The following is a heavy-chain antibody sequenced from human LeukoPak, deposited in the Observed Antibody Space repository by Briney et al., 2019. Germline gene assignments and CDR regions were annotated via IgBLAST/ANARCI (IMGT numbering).Heavy chain of an antibody. Sequence: SETLCLTCAVYGGSFSGYYWSWIRQPPGKGLEWIGEVNNSGSTNYNPSPKSRVTISVDTSENQFYLKLSSVTASDTAVYYCARHLYCSGGSCYLTKADWFDPWGQGTLVTVSS. CDR3: ARHLYCSGGSCYLTKADWFDP. V-gene: IGHV4-34*01. D-gene: IGHD2-15*01. CDR2: VNNSGST. CDR1: GGSFSGYY. J-gene: IGHJ5*02.